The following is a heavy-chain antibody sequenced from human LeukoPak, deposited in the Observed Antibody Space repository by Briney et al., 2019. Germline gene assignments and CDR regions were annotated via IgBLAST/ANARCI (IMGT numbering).Heavy chain of an antibody. Sequence: PGGSLRLSCAASKFAFSSYAMSWVRQAPGKGLEWVSVIYSGGSTYYADSVKGRFTISRDNSKNTLYLQMNSLRAEDTAVYYCARTFWSGYYFDYWGQGTLVTVSS. CDR2: IYSGGST. J-gene: IGHJ4*02. D-gene: IGHD3-3*01. CDR3: ARTFWSGYYFDY. CDR1: KFAFSSYA. V-gene: IGHV3-53*01.